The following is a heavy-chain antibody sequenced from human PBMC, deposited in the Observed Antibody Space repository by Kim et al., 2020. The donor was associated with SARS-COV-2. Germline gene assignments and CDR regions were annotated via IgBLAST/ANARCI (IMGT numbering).Heavy chain of an antibody. CDR3: ARETVAVTNAGFDY. J-gene: IGHJ4*02. D-gene: IGHD4-17*01. Sequence: AQKFQGRVTMTRDTSTSTVYMELSSLRSEDTAVYYCARETVAVTNAGFDYWGQGTLVTVSS. V-gene: IGHV1-46*01.